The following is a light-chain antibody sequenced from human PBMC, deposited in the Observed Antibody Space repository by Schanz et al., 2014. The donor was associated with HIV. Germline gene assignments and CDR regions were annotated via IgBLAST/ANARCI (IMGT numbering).Light chain of an antibody. CDR3: CSYTTTSTYV. J-gene: IGLJ1*01. CDR2: DVS. CDR1: SSDVGGHNY. Sequence: QSALTQPASVSGSPGQSITISCIGSSSDVGGHNYVSWYQQHPGKAPKLMIYDVSNRPSGVSSRFFGFKSGNTASLTISGLQAEDEADYYCCSYTTTSTYVFGAGTKLTVL. V-gene: IGLV2-14*01.